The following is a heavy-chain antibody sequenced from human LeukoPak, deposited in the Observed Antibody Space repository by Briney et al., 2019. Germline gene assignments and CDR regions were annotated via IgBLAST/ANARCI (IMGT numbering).Heavy chain of an antibody. D-gene: IGHD1-26*01. CDR3: ARGGVGATGTDY. CDR2: IWYDGSNK. V-gene: IGHV3-33*01. J-gene: IGHJ4*02. CDR1: GFTFSSYG. Sequence: PGGSLRLSCAASGFTFSSYGMHWVRQAPGKGLEWVAVIWYDGSNKYYADSVKGRFTISRDNSKNTLYLQMNSLRAEDTAVYYCARGGVGATGTDYWGQGTLVTVSS.